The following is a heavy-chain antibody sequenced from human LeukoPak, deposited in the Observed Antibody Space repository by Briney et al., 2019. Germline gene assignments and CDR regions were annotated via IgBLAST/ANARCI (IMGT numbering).Heavy chain of an antibody. J-gene: IGHJ4*02. D-gene: IGHD3-10*01. CDR2: ISAYNGNT. CDR1: GYTFTSYG. CDR3: ARTRFGELLGSYYFDY. V-gene: IGHV1-18*01. Sequence: ASVKVSCKASGYTFTSYGISWVRQAPGQGLEWMGWISAYNGNTNYAQKLQGRVTMTTDTSTSTAYMELRSLRSDDTAVYYCARTRFGELLGSYYFDYWGRGTLVTVSS.